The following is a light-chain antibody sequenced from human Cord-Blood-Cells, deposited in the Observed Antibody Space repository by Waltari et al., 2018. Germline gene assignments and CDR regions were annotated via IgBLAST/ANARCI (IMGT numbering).Light chain of an antibody. Sequence: SYQLPQPPSLSVPPGQRASTPCGGAKLGSNCPSWYPHKPSQSPVLVIYQDSKRPSGSPERFSGSNSGNTATLTISGSQAMDEADYYCQAWDSSTAGVFGGGTKLTVL. J-gene: IGLJ2*01. V-gene: IGLV3-1*01. CDR2: QDS. CDR3: QAWDSSTAGV. CDR1: KLGSNC.